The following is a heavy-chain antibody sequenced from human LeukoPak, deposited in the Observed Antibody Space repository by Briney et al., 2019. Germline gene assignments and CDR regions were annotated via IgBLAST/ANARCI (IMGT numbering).Heavy chain of an antibody. J-gene: IGHJ4*02. CDR2: IVVGSGNT. CDR1: GFTFTSSA. D-gene: IGHD6-6*01. V-gene: IGHV1-58*01. CDR3: AREGIAARPDPQDY. Sequence: SVKVSCKASGFTFTSSAVQWVRQARGQRLEWIGWIVVGSGNTNYAQKLQGRVTMTTDTSTSTAYMELRSLRSDDTAVYYCAREGIAARPDPQDYWGQGTLVTVSS.